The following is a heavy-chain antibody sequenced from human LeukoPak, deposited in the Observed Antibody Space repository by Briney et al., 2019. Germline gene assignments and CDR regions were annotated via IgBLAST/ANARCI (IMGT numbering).Heavy chain of an antibody. CDR3: ARGSAMAQKQLVRHFDS. CDR1: GYTFTSYG. Sequence: ASVKVSCKAAGYTFTSYGISWVRQAPGQGLEWMGWISAYNGNTKYAQKLQDRVTMTTDTSTTTAYMEVRSLTSDDTAVYYCARGSAMAQKQLVRHFDSWGQGTLVIVSS. J-gene: IGHJ4*02. V-gene: IGHV1-18*01. CDR2: ISAYNGNT. D-gene: IGHD6-6*01.